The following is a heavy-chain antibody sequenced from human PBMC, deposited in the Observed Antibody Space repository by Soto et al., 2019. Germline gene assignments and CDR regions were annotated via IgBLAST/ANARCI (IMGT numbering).Heavy chain of an antibody. CDR2: ISGSGGRT. D-gene: IGHD4-17*01. V-gene: IGHV3-23*01. CDR1: GFTFSSYA. CDR3: AKEGVVYGDYDGSNY. Sequence: EVQLLESGGGLVQPGGSLRLSCAASGFTFSSYAMSWVRQAPGKGLEWVSAISGSGGRTYYADSVKGRFTISRDNSKNTLYLQMNSLGAEDTAVYYCAKEGVVYGDYDGSNYWGQGTLVTVSS. J-gene: IGHJ4*02.